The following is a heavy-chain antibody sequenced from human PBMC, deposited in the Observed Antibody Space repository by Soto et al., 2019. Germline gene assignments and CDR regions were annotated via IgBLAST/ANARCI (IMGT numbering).Heavy chain of an antibody. D-gene: IGHD3-3*01. CDR2: ISNDGSNY. CDR3: ARGTTLAIFDYGMDV. Sequence: PGGSLRLSCAASGFTFTSYAMHWVRQAPGKGLEWVAVISNDGSNYYYADSVRGRFTISRDNTKNTLFLQMSSLRGGDSGVYYCARGTTLAIFDYGMDVWGQGTTVTVSS. V-gene: IGHV3-30-3*01. J-gene: IGHJ6*02. CDR1: GFTFTSYA.